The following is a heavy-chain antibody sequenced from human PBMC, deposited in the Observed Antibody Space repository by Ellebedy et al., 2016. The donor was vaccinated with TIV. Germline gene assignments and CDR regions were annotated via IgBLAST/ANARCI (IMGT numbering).Heavy chain of an antibody. CDR3: ARERPGIAANYIDH. CDR1: GGTFSSYA. J-gene: IGHJ4*02. V-gene: IGHV1-69*13. CDR2: IIPIFGTA. Sequence: AASVKVSCKASGGTFSSYAISWVRQAPGQGLEWMGGIIPIFGTANYAQKFQGRATITADESTSTAYMELRSLRSEDTAVYYCARERPGIAANYIDHWGQGTLVTVSS. D-gene: IGHD2-15*01.